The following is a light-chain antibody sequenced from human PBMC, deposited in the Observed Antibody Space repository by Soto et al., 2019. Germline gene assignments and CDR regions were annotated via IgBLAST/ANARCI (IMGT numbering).Light chain of an antibody. CDR3: STWDDSLNGGV. Sequence: QSVLTQPPSVSGTPGLRVNISCSGGISNIGKDTVNWYQQLPGTAPKLLMFNDDKRPSGVPDRFSGARSGTSASLAISGLQSADEAVYFYSTWDDSLNGGVFGGGTKLTVL. J-gene: IGLJ3*02. CDR2: NDD. V-gene: IGLV1-44*01. CDR1: ISNIGKDT.